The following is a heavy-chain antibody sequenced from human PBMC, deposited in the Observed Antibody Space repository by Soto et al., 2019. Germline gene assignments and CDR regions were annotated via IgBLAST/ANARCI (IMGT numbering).Heavy chain of an antibody. CDR1: GFTFSSYA. J-gene: IGHJ4*02. CDR2: ISGSGGST. CDR3: AFGRTPTANDDY. Sequence: EVQLLESGGGLVQPGGSLRLSCAASGFTFSSYAMSWVRQAPGKGLEWVSAISGSGGSTYYADSVKGRFTISRDNSKNTLYLHMNSLRAEDTAIYYCAFGRTPTANDDYWGQGTLVTVSS. D-gene: IGHD1-1*01. V-gene: IGHV3-23*01.